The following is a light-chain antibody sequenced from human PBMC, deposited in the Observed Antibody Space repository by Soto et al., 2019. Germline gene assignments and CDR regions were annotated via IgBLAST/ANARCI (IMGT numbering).Light chain of an antibody. CDR3: LQDYNYPL. Sequence: AIQMTQSPSSLSASVGDRVTITCRASQGIRNDLGWYQQKPGKAPKLLIDAASILQSGVPSRFSGSRSCTDFTLTISSPHPEDYATYYCLQDYNYPLFGGGTKVEIK. CDR2: AAS. CDR1: QGIRND. V-gene: IGKV1-6*01. J-gene: IGKJ4*01.